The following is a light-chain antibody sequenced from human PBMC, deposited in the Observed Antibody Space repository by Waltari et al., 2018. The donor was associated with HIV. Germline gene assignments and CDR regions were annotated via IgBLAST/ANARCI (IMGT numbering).Light chain of an antibody. CDR3: QQTFSPLRT. CDR1: QHIITY. J-gene: IGKJ3*01. CDR2: GAS. Sequence: DINMSQCQSSLSASVGDRVTINCRTSQHIITYLNWYHQSTGKAPSLLIFGASTLQNGVSSRFSGSGSDTEFALSIAGLQHLDFGTYYCQQTFSPLRTFGPGT. V-gene: IGKV1-39*01.